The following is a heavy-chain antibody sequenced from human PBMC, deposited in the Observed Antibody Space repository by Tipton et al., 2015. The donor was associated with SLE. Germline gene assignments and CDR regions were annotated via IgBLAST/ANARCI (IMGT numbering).Heavy chain of an antibody. CDR3: ARIHYYGSGSRDY. V-gene: IGHV3-23*01. CDR2: ISGGGGST. CDR1: GFTFRSYA. Sequence: SLRLSCIASGFTFRSYAMSWVRRAPGRGLEWVSAISGGGGSTYYADSVKGRFTISRDNAKDTLYLQMNSLRAEDTAVYYCARIHYYGSGSRDYWGQGTLVTVSS. J-gene: IGHJ4*02. D-gene: IGHD3-10*01.